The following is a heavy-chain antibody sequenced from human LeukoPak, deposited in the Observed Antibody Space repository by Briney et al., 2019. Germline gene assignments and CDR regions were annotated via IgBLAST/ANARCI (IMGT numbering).Heavy chain of an antibody. CDR3: AREATVTTPYFDY. CDR2: ISSSGSTI. J-gene: IGHJ4*02. D-gene: IGHD4-17*01. V-gene: IGHV3-11*01. Sequence: GGSLRLSCAASGFTFSDYYMSWIRQAPGKGREWVSYISSSGSTIYYADSVKGRFNISRDNAKNSLYLQMNSLRAEDTAVYYCAREATVTTPYFDYWGQGTLVTVSS. CDR1: GFTFSDYY.